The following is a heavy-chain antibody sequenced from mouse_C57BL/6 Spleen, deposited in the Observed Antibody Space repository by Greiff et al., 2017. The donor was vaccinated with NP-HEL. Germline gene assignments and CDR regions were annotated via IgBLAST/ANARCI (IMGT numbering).Heavy chain of an antibody. V-gene: IGHV1-4*01. D-gene: IGHD2-10*01. CDR2: INPNTGDT. CDR3: ARAYYINNGGY. J-gene: IGHJ2*01. Sequence: VQLQESGAELVKPGASVKISCKASGYTFTSYSMHWVKQRPGKGLEWIGYINPNTGDTNYNQKFKGKATLTADKSSSTAYMQLSSLTSEDSAVYYCARAYYINNGGYWGQGTTLTVSS. CDR1: GYTFTSYS.